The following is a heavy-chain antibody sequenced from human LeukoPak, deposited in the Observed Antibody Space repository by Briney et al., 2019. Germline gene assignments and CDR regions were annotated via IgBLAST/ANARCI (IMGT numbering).Heavy chain of an antibody. D-gene: IGHD3-10*01. CDR1: GVSLNGYY. CDR3: ARTGGFLYYYGSGTSNAFDM. CDR2: INHSGST. J-gene: IGHJ3*02. V-gene: IGHV4-34*01. Sequence: SETLSLTCAVYGVSLNGYYCIWIRQPPGKGLEWIGEINHSGSTNYNPSLKSRVTISVDTSKNQFSLRLSSVTAADTAVYYCARTGGFLYYYGSGTSNAFDMWGQGTMVTVSS.